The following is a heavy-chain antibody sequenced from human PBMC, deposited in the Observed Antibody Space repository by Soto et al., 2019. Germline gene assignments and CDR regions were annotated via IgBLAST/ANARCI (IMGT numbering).Heavy chain of an antibody. CDR3: ARVTWIAVAGTSFDY. Sequence: QVQLVQSGAEVKKPGASVKVSGKAAGYTFPSYGISWVRQAPGQGLEWMGWISAYNGNTNYEQKLQGRVSMTTDTSKSTAHREVRSLRSDDTAVYYCARVTWIAVAGTSFDYCGQGTLVTVSS. V-gene: IGHV1-18*01. J-gene: IGHJ4*02. CDR1: GYTFPSYG. CDR2: ISAYNGNT. D-gene: IGHD6-19*01.